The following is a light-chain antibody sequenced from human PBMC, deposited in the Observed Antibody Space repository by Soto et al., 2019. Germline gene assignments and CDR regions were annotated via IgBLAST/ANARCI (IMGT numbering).Light chain of an antibody. CDR3: GTWDNSLSAV. CDR2: DNG. V-gene: IGLV1-51*01. J-gene: IGLJ2*01. Sequence: QSVLTQPPSVSAAPGQKVTISCSGSSSNIGSNYVSWYQQLPGTAPKLLIYDNGKRPSGIPDRFSGSQSGTSATLGITGLQTGDEADYYCGTWDNSLSAVFGGGT. CDR1: SSNIGSNY.